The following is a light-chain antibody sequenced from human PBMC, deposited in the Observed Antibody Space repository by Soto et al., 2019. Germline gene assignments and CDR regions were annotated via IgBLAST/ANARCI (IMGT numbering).Light chain of an antibody. Sequence: EIVLTQSPATLSVSPGERATLSCRASQSVNQKLGWYQQKPGQAPRLLVYVASYRATGIPARFSGSGSGTEYTLTISNLQAEDFAVYDCQQFNNWPHTFGQGNRLEIK. CDR3: QQFNNWPHT. CDR1: QSVNQK. CDR2: VAS. V-gene: IGKV3-15*01. J-gene: IGKJ2*01.